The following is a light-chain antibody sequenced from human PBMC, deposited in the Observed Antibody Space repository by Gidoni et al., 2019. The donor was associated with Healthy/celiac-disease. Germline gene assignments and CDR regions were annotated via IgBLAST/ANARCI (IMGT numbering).Light chain of an antibody. Sequence: DIQMTQSPSSLSASVGDRVTITCRASQSIRSYLNWYQQKPGKAPTPLIYAASSLQSGVPSRVSGSGSGTDFTLTISSLQPEDFATYYCQQSNSTPLAFGPGTKVDIK. CDR2: AAS. CDR3: QQSNSTPLA. J-gene: IGKJ3*01. V-gene: IGKV1-39*01. CDR1: QSIRSY.